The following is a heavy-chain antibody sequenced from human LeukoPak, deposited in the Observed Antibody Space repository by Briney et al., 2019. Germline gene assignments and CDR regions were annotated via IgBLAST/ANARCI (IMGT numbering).Heavy chain of an antibody. Sequence: PGGSLRLSCAASGFTFSSYAMSWVRQAPGKGLEWVSAISGSGGSTYYADSVKGRFTISRDNSKNTLYLQMNSLKTEDTAVYYCTTLFSIVGATSGLDYWGQGTLVTVSS. CDR2: ISGSGGST. J-gene: IGHJ4*02. CDR3: TTLFSIVGATSGLDY. D-gene: IGHD1-26*01. V-gene: IGHV3-23*01. CDR1: GFTFSSYA.